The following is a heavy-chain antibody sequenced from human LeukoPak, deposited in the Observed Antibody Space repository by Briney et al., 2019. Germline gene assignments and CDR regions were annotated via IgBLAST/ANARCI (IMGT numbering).Heavy chain of an antibody. CDR1: GYTFTSYY. Sequence: ASVKVSCKASGYTFTSYYMHWVRQAPGQGLEWMGIINPSGGSTSYAQKFQGRVTMTRDTSTSTVYMELSSPRSEDTAVYYCATHSSSVPRAYYYMDVWGKGTTVTVSS. D-gene: IGHD6-13*01. J-gene: IGHJ6*03. V-gene: IGHV1-46*01. CDR3: ATHSSSVPRAYYYMDV. CDR2: INPSGGST.